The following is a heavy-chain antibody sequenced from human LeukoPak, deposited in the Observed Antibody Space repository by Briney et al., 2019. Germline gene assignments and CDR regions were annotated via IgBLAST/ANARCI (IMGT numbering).Heavy chain of an antibody. CDR2: IKQDGREK. V-gene: IGHV3-7*01. CDR1: GFTLSSYW. CDR3: ARGLVSGSYLGYYFDY. D-gene: IGHD1-26*01. J-gene: IGHJ4*02. Sequence: GGSLRLSCAASGFTLSSYWMSWVRQAPGKGLEWVANIKQDGREKYYVDSLKGRFTISRDNAKNSLYLQMNSLRAEGTAVYYCARGLVSGSYLGYYFDYWGQGTLVTVSS.